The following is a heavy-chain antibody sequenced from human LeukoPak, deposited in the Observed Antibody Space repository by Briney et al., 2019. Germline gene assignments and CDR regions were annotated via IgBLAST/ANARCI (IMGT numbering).Heavy chain of an antibody. Sequence: GGSLRLSCAASGFTLSSYAMSWVHQARGKGLEWVSAISGSGGSTYYADSVKGRFTISRDNCKNTLYLQMNSLRAEDTGVYYCAKVAAAAGRIWFDPWRQGTLVTVSS. V-gene: IGHV3-23*01. CDR1: GFTLSSYA. CDR3: AKVAAAAGRIWFDP. D-gene: IGHD6-13*01. J-gene: IGHJ5*02. CDR2: ISGSGGST.